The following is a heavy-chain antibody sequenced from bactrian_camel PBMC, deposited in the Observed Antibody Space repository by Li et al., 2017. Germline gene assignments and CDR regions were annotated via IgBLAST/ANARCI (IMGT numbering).Heavy chain of an antibody. D-gene: IGHD1*01. J-gene: IGHJ6*01. Sequence: HVQLVESGGGSVQVGGSLRLSCVASGDTIGRYCMGWFRQIPDKEREGVAGIESDGSTSYADSVKGRFTISPDYANNALYLEMNSLKPEDSGMYFCANDRYRGFGCPGLSDSDDYTSWGQGPRSPSP. CDR2: IESDGST. CDR3: ANDRYRGFGCPGLSDSDDYTS. V-gene: IGHV3S55*01. CDR1: GDTIGRYC.